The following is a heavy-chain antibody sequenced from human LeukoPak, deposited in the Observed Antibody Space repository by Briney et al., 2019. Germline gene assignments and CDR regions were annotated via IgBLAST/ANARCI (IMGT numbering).Heavy chain of an antibody. J-gene: IGHJ4*02. CDR2: IHHSGST. D-gene: IGHD4-17*01. Sequence: SETLSLTCAVSSGSLSGYSWGWIRQSPGKGLDWIGEIHHSGSTTYNSSLKNRVTISLDKPTSQFSLILTSVTAAATAVYYCTRQSGTVTPIDYWGQGILVTVSS. CDR3: TRQSGTVTPIDY. V-gene: IGHV4-34*01. CDR1: SGSLSGYS.